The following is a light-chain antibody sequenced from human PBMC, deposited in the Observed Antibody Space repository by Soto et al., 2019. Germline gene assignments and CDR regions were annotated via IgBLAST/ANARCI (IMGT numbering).Light chain of an antibody. J-gene: IGLJ1*01. V-gene: IGLV1-51*01. CDR3: GTWDSSLSAHYV. Sequence: QSVLTQPPSVSAAPGQKVTISCSGSSSNIGNNYVSWYQQLPGTAPKLLIYDNNKRPSGIPDRFSGSKSGTSATLGITGLQTGDEADYYGGTWDSSLSAHYVFGTGTKVTVL. CDR1: SSNIGNNY. CDR2: DNN.